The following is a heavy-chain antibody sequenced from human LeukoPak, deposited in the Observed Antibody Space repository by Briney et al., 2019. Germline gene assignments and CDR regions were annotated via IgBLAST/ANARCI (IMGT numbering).Heavy chain of an antibody. Sequence: GSLRLSCAASGFTFSSYSMSWVRQAPGKGLEWIGSIYYSGSTYYNPSLKSRVTISVDTSKNQFSLKLSSVTAADTAVYYCASTSSRRTIDYWGQGTLVTVSS. J-gene: IGHJ4*02. CDR3: ASTSSRRTIDY. CDR1: GFTFSSYS. CDR2: IYYSGST. D-gene: IGHD6-13*01. V-gene: IGHV4-39*07.